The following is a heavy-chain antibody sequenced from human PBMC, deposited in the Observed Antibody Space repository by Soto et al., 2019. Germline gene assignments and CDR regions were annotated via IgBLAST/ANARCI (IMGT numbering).Heavy chain of an antibody. V-gene: IGHV3-33*01. Sequence: PGGSLRLSCAASGSTFSGFGMHWVRQAPGKGLEWVAIIWYDGSDKYYADSVKGRFTISRGNSKNTLYLQMNSLRAEDTAVYHCAFGNLSYYFDFWGQGTPVTVSS. J-gene: IGHJ4*02. CDR1: GSTFSGFG. D-gene: IGHD3-16*01. CDR2: IWYDGSDK. CDR3: AFGNLSYYFDF.